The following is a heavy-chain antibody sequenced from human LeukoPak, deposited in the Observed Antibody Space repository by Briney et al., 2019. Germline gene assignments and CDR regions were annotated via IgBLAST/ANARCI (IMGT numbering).Heavy chain of an antibody. CDR3: ARYGKSGTYSHGFDV. CDR2: IYPGDSDT. Sequence: GESLEISCEAFGYSFTGHWIGWVRQMPGRGLEFMGTIYPGDSDTRYSPSFEGRVSISVDKSMNTAYLQLSGLKASDTAMYYCARYGKSGTYSHGFDVWGQGTMVIVSS. V-gene: IGHV5-51*01. D-gene: IGHD3-10*01. CDR1: GYSFTGHW. J-gene: IGHJ3*01.